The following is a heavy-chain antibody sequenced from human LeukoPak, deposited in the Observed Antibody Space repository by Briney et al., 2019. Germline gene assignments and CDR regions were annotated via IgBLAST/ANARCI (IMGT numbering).Heavy chain of an antibody. CDR2: IYTTGST. Sequence: SETLSLTCTVSGGSITNGGYYWSWIRQPAGKGLEWIGRIYTTGSTNYNPSLKSRVTISLDTSKNQFSLKLSSVTAADTAVYYCAREFGANDAFDIWGQGTMVTVSS. CDR3: AREFGANDAFDI. CDR1: GGSITNGGYY. D-gene: IGHD3-10*01. V-gene: IGHV4-61*02. J-gene: IGHJ3*02.